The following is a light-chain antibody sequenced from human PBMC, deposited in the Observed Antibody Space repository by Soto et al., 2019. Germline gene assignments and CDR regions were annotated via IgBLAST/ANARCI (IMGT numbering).Light chain of an antibody. CDR3: QQYLNWPPWT. J-gene: IGKJ1*01. CDR2: GAS. CDR1: QSVNSN. Sequence: EIVMTQSPVTLSVSPGERATLSCRASQSVNSNLAWYQQKPGQAPRLLIYGASTRATGFPARFSGSGSGTEFTLTISSLQSEDFAVYYCQQYLNWPPWTFGQGTKVDIK. V-gene: IGKV3-15*01.